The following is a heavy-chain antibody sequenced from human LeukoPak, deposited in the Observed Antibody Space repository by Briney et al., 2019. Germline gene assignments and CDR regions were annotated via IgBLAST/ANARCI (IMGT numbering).Heavy chain of an antibody. J-gene: IGHJ3*02. CDR3: ARIGHDSSGYYLSLAFDI. Sequence: SQTLSLTCTVSGGSISSGGYYWSWIRQHPGKGLEWIGYIYYSGSTYYNPSLKSRVTISVDTSKNQFSLKLSSVIAADTAVYYCARIGHDSSGYYLSLAFDIWGQGTMVTVSS. D-gene: IGHD3-22*01. CDR1: GGSISSGGYY. CDR2: IYYSGST. V-gene: IGHV4-31*03.